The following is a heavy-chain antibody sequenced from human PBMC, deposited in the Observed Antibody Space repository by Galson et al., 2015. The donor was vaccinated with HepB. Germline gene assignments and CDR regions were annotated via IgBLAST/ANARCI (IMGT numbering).Heavy chain of an antibody. CDR3: GIVPGPMDV. CDR1: GFTFSHYG. J-gene: IGHJ6*03. V-gene: IGHV3-30*03. Sequence: SLRLSCAASGFTFSHYGMVWVRQVPGKGLEWMSFISRHGDTKLYADSVKGRFSISRDNSGNTLHLLMNSRSAEDTAVYFCGIVPGPMDVWGKGTTVTVSS. D-gene: IGHD3-16*02. CDR2: ISRHGDTK.